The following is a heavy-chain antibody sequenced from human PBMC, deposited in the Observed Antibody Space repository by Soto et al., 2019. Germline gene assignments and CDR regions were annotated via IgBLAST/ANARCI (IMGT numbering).Heavy chain of an antibody. CDR1: GGTFSSYA. CDR2: IIPIFGTA. J-gene: IGHJ6*02. Sequence: SVKVSCKASGGTFSSYAISWVRQAPGQGLEWMGGIIPIFGTANYAQKFQGRVTITADESTSTAYMELSSLRSEDTAVYYCATGYCSSTSCYVGGYYGMDVWGRGTTVTVSS. CDR3: ATGYCSSTSCYVGGYYGMDV. V-gene: IGHV1-69*13. D-gene: IGHD2-2*01.